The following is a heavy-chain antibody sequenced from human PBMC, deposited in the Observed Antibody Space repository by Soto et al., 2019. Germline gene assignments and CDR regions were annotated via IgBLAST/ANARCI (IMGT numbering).Heavy chain of an antibody. CDR1: GGSISSGGYY. CDR3: AREGDRWLQSPTPFDY. D-gene: IGHD5-12*01. CDR2: IYYSGST. J-gene: IGHJ4*02. V-gene: IGHV4-31*03. Sequence: SETLSLTCTVSGGSISSGGYYWSWIRQHPGKGLEWIGYIYYSGSTYYSPSLKSRVTISVDTSKNQFSLKLSSVTAADTAVYYCAREGDRWLQSPTPFDYWGQGTLVTVSS.